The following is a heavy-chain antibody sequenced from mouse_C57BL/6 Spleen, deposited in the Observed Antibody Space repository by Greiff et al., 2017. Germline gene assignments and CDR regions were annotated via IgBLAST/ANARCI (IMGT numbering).Heavy chain of an antibody. D-gene: IGHD2-2*01. CDR3: ARYGVYYGYESFAY. Sequence: EVKVVESGAELVKPGASVKLSCTASGFNIKDYYMHWVKQRTEQGLEWIGRIDPEDGETKYAPQFQGKATITADTSSNTAYLQLSSLTSEDTAVYYCARYGVYYGYESFAYWGQGTLVTVSA. CDR1: GFNIKDYY. V-gene: IGHV14-2*01. CDR2: IDPEDGET. J-gene: IGHJ3*01.